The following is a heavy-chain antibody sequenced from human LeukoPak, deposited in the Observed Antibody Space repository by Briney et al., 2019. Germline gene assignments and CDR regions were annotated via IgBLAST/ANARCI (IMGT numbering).Heavy chain of an antibody. Sequence: GGSLRLSCAASGFTFSSYAMSWVRQAPGKGLEWVSAISGSGGSTYYADSVKGRFTISRDNSKNTLYLQMNSLRAEDTAVYYCARETIYSYGYGNDFDYWGQGTLVTVSS. CDR1: GFTFSSYA. V-gene: IGHV3-23*01. CDR2: ISGSGGST. J-gene: IGHJ4*02. D-gene: IGHD5-18*01. CDR3: ARETIYSYGYGNDFDY.